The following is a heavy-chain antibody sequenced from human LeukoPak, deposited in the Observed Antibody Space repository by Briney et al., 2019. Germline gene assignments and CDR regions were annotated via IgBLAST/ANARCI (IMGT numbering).Heavy chain of an antibody. D-gene: IGHD4-17*01. CDR2: IYPGDSDT. CDR1: GYSFTSYW. Sequence: GESLKISCKGSGYSFTSYWIGWVRQMPGKGLEWMGIIYPGDSDTRYSPSFQGQVTISADKSISTAYLQWSSLKASDTAMYYCARHSRGTTVTTGVDYWGQGTLVTVSS. J-gene: IGHJ4*02. V-gene: IGHV5-51*01. CDR3: ARHSRGTTVTTGVDY.